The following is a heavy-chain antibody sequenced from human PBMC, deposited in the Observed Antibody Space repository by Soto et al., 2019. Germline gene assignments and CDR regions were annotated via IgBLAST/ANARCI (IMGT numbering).Heavy chain of an antibody. CDR2: INAGNGNT. Sequence: QVQLVQSGAEVKKPGASVKVSCKASGYTFTSYASHWVRQAPGQRLEWMGWINAGNGNTKYSQKFQDRVTITRDTSASTAYMELSSLRSEDTDVYYCARDLGGGPDYWGQGTLVTVSS. CDR1: GYTFTSYA. V-gene: IGHV1-3*01. J-gene: IGHJ4*02. CDR3: ARDLGGGPDY. D-gene: IGHD2-15*01.